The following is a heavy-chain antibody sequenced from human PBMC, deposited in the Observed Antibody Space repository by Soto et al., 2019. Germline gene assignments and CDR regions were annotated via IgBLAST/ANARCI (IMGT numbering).Heavy chain of an antibody. J-gene: IGHJ3*02. Sequence: EVQLVESGGGLVQPGGSLILSCAASGFTFSSYWMHWVRQSPVKGLVWVSRINSDGRSTSYADAVKGRFTISRDNGKNTLYLQMNSLRADDTAVYYCARGVVDDAFDIWGQGTMITVSS. CDR3: ARGVVDDAFDI. CDR1: GFTFSSYW. D-gene: IGHD2-15*01. V-gene: IGHV3-74*01. CDR2: INSDGRST.